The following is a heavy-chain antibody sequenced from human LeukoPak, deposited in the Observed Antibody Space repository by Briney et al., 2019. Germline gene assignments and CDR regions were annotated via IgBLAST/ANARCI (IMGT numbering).Heavy chain of an antibody. V-gene: IGHV1-2*06. J-gene: IGHJ4*02. CDR1: GYTFTGYY. D-gene: IGHD3-10*01. Sequence: ASVKVFCKASGYTFTGYYMHWVRQAPGQGLEWMGRINPNSGGTNYAQKFQGRVTMTRDTSISTAHMELSRLRSDDTAVYYCARAVLHRHFDYWGQGTLVTVSS. CDR2: INPNSGGT. CDR3: ARAVLHRHFDY.